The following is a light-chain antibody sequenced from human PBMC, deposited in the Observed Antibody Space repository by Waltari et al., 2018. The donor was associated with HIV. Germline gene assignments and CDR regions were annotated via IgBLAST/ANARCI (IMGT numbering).Light chain of an antibody. CDR2: DVT. CDR3: SSYTNNNTLI. J-gene: IGLJ2*01. CDR1: RTDIFTYNY. V-gene: IGLV2-14*03. Sequence: QSALPQPASVSGSPGQSITISCTGARTDIFTYNYVSWYQQPPAKAPKLIIYDVTSRPSGVSNRFSASKSGNTASLTISGLQADDEADYYCSSYTNNNTLIFGGGTKLTVL.